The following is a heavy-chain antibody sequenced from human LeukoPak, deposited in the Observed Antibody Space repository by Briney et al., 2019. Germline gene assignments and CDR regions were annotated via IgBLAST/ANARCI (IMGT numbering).Heavy chain of an antibody. CDR2: IYYSGST. Sequence: PSETLSLTCGVYGESFSGYYWSWIRQPPGKGLEWIGYIYYSGSTNYNPSLKSRVTISVDTSKNQFSLKLSSVTAADTAVYYCARSIRVVAAAGYYYYYYYMDVWGKGTTVTISS. CDR1: GESFSGYY. J-gene: IGHJ6*03. CDR3: ARSIRVVAAAGYYYYYYYMDV. D-gene: IGHD2-15*01. V-gene: IGHV4-59*01.